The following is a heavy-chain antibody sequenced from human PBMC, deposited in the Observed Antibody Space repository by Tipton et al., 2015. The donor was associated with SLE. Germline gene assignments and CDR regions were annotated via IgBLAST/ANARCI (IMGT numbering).Heavy chain of an antibody. D-gene: IGHD6-13*01. J-gene: IGHJ6*03. CDR2: IFHSGST. CDR3: ARVSGGIAYMDV. V-gene: IGHV4-4*02. CDR1: GDSITSITRTNW. Sequence: TLSLTCTVSGDSITSITRTNWWSWVRQPPGKGLEWIGEIFHSGSTNYRPSLKSRVIMSVDKSKNQFSLKLSSVTAADTAVYYCARVSGGIAYMDVWGKGTTVTFSS.